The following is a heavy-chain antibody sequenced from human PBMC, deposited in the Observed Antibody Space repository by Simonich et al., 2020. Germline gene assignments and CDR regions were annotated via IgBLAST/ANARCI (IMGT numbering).Heavy chain of an antibody. V-gene: IGHV1-2*02. J-gene: IGHJ6*03. CDR3: ARDLRGSYYYYYYMDV. Sequence: QVQLVQSGAEVKKPGASVKVSCKASGYTFTGYYMHWVRQAPGQGLEWVGGINTTNGGTNYAQKFQGRVTMTRDTSISTAYMELSRLRSDDTAVYYCARDLRGSYYYYYYMDVWGKGTTVTVSS. D-gene: IGHD1-26*01. CDR2: INTTNGGT. CDR1: GYTFTGYY.